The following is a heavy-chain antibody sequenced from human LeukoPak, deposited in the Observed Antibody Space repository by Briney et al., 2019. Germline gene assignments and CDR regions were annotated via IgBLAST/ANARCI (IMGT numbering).Heavy chain of an antibody. V-gene: IGHV4-39*02. CDR1: GASISSSRYY. D-gene: IGHD2-21*02. J-gene: IGHJ3*02. Sequence: KPSETLSLTCNVSGASISSSRYYWGWIRQPPGKELEWIGSIYSSGSTYYNPSLKSRVTISLDTSKNFFSLRLTSVTAADTAVYYCASCIPSVVLTALHAFDIWGQGTMVTVSS. CDR2: IYSSGST. CDR3: ASCIPSVVLTALHAFDI.